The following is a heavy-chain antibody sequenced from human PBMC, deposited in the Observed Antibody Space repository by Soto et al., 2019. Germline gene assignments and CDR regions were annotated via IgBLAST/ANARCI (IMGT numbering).Heavy chain of an antibody. CDR1: GFTFISYA. Sequence: PWGSLRLSCAASGFTFISYAMTLFRHSPVKGLEWVSAISYSGVSTYYADSVKGRFTISRDSSENTLSLQMNSLRVDDTAVYYCARTRGYSDYDLDYWGQGTLVTVSS. J-gene: IGHJ4*02. CDR2: ISYSGVST. D-gene: IGHD5-12*01. CDR3: ARTRGYSDYDLDY. V-gene: IGHV3-23*01.